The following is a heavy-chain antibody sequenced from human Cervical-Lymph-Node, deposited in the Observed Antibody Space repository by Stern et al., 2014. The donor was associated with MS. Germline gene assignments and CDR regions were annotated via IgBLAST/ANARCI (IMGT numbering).Heavy chain of an antibody. J-gene: IGHJ4*02. D-gene: IGHD5-18*01. V-gene: IGHV2-5*01. Sequence: QVTLKESGPALVKPTQTLTLTCTFSGFSLSTSGVGVGWIRPPPGKALEWLALIYWNDDKRYSPSLKSRLTITKDTSKNQVVLTMTNMDPVDTATYYCAHTNTAMVTFGYWGQGTLVTVSS. CDR3: AHTNTAMVTFGY. CDR1: GFSLSTSGVG. CDR2: IYWNDDK.